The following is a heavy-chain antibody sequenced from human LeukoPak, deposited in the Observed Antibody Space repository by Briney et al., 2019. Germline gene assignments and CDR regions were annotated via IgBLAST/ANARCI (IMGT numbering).Heavy chain of an antibody. V-gene: IGHV4-59*12. J-gene: IGHJ4*02. CDR1: GGSISNYF. Sequence: SETLSLTCTVSGGSISNYFWSWIRQPPGKGLEWIGYIYYSGSTNYNPSLKSRVTISVDTSKNQFSLKLSSVTAADTAVYYCAREGWILEWLWYLDYWGQGTLVTVSS. CDR3: AREGWILEWLWYLDY. CDR2: IYYSGST. D-gene: IGHD3-3*01.